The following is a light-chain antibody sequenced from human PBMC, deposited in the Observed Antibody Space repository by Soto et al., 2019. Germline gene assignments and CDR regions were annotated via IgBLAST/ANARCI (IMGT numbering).Light chain of an antibody. CDR2: AAS. CDR3: QQLNSLPIT. Sequence: DIQLTQAPSFLSASAGDRVTITCRASQVISSYLAWYQQKPGRAPKLLIYAASTLQSGVPSRFSGSGSGTEFTLTITSLQPEDFATYYCQQLNSLPITFGQGTRLEIK. CDR1: QVISSY. J-gene: IGKJ5*01. V-gene: IGKV1-9*01.